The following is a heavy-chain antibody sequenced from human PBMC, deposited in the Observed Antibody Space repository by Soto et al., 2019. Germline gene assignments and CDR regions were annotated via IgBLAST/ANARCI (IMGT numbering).Heavy chain of an antibody. D-gene: IGHD2-2*01. V-gene: IGHV3-23*01. CDR2: ISAGGGTT. CDR3: AKGYCNSASCRGIFDY. J-gene: IGHJ4*01. Sequence: EVQLLESGGGLVQPGGSLRLSCAASGFTFSSNAMSWVRQAPGKGLEWVSGISAGGGTTYYADSVKGRFTISRDNPKNTLYLQLNSLRAEDTAVYYCAKGYCNSASCRGIFDYWGHGVLVTVSS. CDR1: GFTFSSNA.